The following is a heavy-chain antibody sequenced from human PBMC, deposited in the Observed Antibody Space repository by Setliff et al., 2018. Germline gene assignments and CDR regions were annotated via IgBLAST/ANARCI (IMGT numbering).Heavy chain of an antibody. D-gene: IGHD6-19*01. CDR2: IYYSGST. CDR1: GGSISSYY. V-gene: IGHV4-59*08. J-gene: IGHJ4*02. Sequence: PSETLSLTCTVSGGSISSYYWSWIRQPPGKGLEWIGYIYYSGSTNYNPSLKSRVTMSIDTSTNQFSLKLSSVTAADTAVYYCARLRGYSSGWYFDYWGQGTLVTVSS. CDR3: ARLRGYSSGWYFDY.